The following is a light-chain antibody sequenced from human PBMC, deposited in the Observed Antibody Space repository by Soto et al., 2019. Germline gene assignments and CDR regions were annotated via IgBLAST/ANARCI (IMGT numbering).Light chain of an antibody. CDR3: QQYYSYPLT. J-gene: IGKJ1*01. Sequence: AIRMTQSPSSFSASTGDRVTITCRASQGISSYLAWYQQKPGKAPKLLIYAASTLQSGVPSRFSGSGSGTDFTLTISCLQSEDFATDYCQQYYSYPLTFGHGTKVEIK. CDR1: QGISSY. CDR2: AAS. V-gene: IGKV1-8*01.